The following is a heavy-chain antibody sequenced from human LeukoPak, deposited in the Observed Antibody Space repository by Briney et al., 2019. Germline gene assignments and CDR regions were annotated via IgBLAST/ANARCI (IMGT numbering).Heavy chain of an antibody. V-gene: IGHV3-43*01. J-gene: IGHJ5*02. D-gene: IGHD6-13*01. Sequence: PGGSLRLSCSASGFTFAPYTMHWVRQPPGKGLERVSLISWNGHTSSYADSVKGRFTISRDNSKNSLYLGMNSLRTEDTAFYYCAKSDSWQQLSSWGQGTLVTVSS. CDR1: GFTFAPYT. CDR2: ISWNGHTS. CDR3: AKSDSWQQLSS.